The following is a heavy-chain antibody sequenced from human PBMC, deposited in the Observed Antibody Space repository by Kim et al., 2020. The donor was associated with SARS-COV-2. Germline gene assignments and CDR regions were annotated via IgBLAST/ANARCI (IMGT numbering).Heavy chain of an antibody. V-gene: IGHV4-30-4*01. Sequence: SETLSLTCTVSGGSISSGDYYWSWIRQPPGKGLEWIGYIYYSGSIYYNPSLKSRVTISVDTSKNQFSLKLSSVTAADTAVYYCARGALVTTVIWGQGTMVTVSS. J-gene: IGHJ3*02. D-gene: IGHD4-17*01. CDR1: GGSISSGDYY. CDR2: IYYSGSI. CDR3: ARGALVTTVI.